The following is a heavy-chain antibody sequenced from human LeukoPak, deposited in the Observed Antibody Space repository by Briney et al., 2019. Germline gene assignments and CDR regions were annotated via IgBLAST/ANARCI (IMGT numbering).Heavy chain of an antibody. CDR3: ARQYQLLGDVC. CDR2: IYYSGST. D-gene: IGHD2-2*01. Sequence: SPSETLSLTCTVSGGSISSFYWSWIRQPPGKGLEWIGYIYYSGSTNYNPSLKSRVTISVDTSKNQFSLKLSSVTAADTAVYYCARQYQLLGDVCWGQGTLVTVSS. J-gene: IGHJ4*02. V-gene: IGHV4-59*12. CDR1: GGSISSFY.